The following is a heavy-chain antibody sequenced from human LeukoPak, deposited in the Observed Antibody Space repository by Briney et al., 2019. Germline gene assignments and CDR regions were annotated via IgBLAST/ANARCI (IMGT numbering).Heavy chain of an antibody. D-gene: IGHD3-22*01. CDR2: ITWDGGGT. Sequence: GGSLRLSCAASGFIFDDYPMHWVRQAPGKGLEWVSLITWDGGGTYYADSVKGRFTISRDNSKNSLYLQMNSLKTEDTALYYCAKAHGVSFLDYYDSSGSIDYWGQGTLVTVSS. CDR3: AKAHGVSFLDYYDSSGSIDY. J-gene: IGHJ4*02. CDR1: GFIFDDYP. V-gene: IGHV3-43*01.